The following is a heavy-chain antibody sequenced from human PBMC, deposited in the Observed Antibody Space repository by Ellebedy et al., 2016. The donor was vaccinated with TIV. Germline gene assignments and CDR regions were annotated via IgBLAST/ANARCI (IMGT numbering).Heavy chain of an antibody. CDR3: TTDLLRAPHGMDV. D-gene: IGHD2-8*01. CDR2: IKSKTDGGTT. Sequence: GESLKISXSASGFTFSSYGMRWVRQAPGKGLEWVGRIKSKTDGGTTDYAAPVKGRFTISRDDSKNTLYLQMNSLKTEDTAVYYCTTDLLRAPHGMDVWGQGTTVTVSS. CDR1: GFTFSSYG. V-gene: IGHV3-15*01. J-gene: IGHJ6*02.